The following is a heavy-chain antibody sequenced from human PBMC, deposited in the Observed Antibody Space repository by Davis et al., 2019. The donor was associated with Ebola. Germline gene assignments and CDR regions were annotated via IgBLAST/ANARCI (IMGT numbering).Heavy chain of an antibody. D-gene: IGHD3-10*01. V-gene: IGHV3-30-3*01. CDR3: AKGYMVRGVIAS. J-gene: IGHJ4*02. CDR2: ISYDGSNK. CDR1: GFTFSSYA. Sequence: GESLKISCAASGFTFSSYAMHWVRQAPGKGLEWVAVISYDGSNKYYADSVKGRFTISRDNSKNTLYLQMNSLRAEDTAVYYCAKGYMVRGVIASWGQGTLVTVSS.